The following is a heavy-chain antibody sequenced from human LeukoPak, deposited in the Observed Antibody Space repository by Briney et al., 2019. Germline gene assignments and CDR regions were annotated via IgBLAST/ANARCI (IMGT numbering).Heavy chain of an antibody. V-gene: IGHV4-39*01. CDR3: ARLTLSGVSADY. D-gene: IGHD2/OR15-2a*01. Sequence: SETLSHTCTVSGGSISSSSYYWGWIRQPPGKGLEWIGSIYYSGSTYYNPSLKSRVTISVDTSKNQFSLKLSSVTAADTAVYYCARLTLSGVSADYWGQGTLVTVSS. J-gene: IGHJ4*02. CDR2: IYYSGST. CDR1: GGSISSSSYY.